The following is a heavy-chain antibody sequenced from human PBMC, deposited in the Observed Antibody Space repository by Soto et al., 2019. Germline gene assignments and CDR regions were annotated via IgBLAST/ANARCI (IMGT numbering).Heavy chain of an antibody. D-gene: IGHD2-15*01. CDR3: ARYRHCSGDSCNYYYIMDL. Sequence: ASVKVSCKASGYTFTNYGISWVRQAPGQGLEWMGWISAYNGNTKYAQKFQGRVTITADASTGTVYMELSSLRSDDTATYFCARYRHCSGDSCNYYYIMDLWGQGTTVTVSS. V-gene: IGHV1-18*01. J-gene: IGHJ6*02. CDR2: ISAYNGNT. CDR1: GYTFTNYG.